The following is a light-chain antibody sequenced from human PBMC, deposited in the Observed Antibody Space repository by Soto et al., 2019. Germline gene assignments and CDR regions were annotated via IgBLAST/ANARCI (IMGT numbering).Light chain of an antibody. J-gene: IGKJ2*01. CDR2: AAS. CDR3: QQANSFPVT. CDR1: QGVSSW. V-gene: IGKV1-12*01. Sequence: DIQMTQSPSSVSASVGDRVTITCRASQGVSSWLAWFQQKPGKAPKLLIYAASNLQSGVPSRFSGSGSGTEFTLNISSLQPEDSATYFCQQANSFPVTFGQGTKLEIK.